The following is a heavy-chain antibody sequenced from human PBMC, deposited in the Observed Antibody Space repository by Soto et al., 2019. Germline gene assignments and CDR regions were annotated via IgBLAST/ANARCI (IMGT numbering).Heavy chain of an antibody. CDR3: ARELKRGYSYGYYLFGY. CDR1: GGSVSSGSYY. V-gene: IGHV4-61*01. J-gene: IGHJ4*02. D-gene: IGHD5-18*01. CDR2: IYYSGST. Sequence: QVQLQESGPGLVKPSETLSLTCTVSGGSVSSGSYYWSWIRQPPGKGLEWIGYIYYSGSTNYNPSLKSRVTISVDTSKNQCSLKLSSVTAADTAVYYCARELKRGYSYGYYLFGYWGQGTLVSVSS.